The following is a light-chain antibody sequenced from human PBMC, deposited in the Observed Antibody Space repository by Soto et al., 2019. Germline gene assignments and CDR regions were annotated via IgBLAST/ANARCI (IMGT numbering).Light chain of an antibody. Sequence: QSALTQPASVSGSPGQSITISCTGTSSDVGGYNYVSWYPQHPGKAPKLMIYEVSNRPSGVSNRFSGSKSGNTASLTISGLQAEDEADYYCSSYTSSSTPLVFGTGTKLTVL. V-gene: IGLV2-14*01. CDR3: SSYTSSSTPLV. J-gene: IGLJ1*01. CDR2: EVS. CDR1: SSDVGGYNY.